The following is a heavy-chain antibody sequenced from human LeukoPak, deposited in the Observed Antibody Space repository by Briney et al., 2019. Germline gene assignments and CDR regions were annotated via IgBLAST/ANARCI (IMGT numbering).Heavy chain of an antibody. D-gene: IGHD4-17*01. CDR2: IFPSGGEI. Sequence: GGSLRLSCAASGFTFSTFAMIWVRQPPGKGLEWVSSIFPSGGEIHYADSVRGRFTISRDNSKSTLSLQMNSLRTEDTAVYYCARVMNDYGDYVFDYWGQGTLVTVSS. V-gene: IGHV3-23*01. CDR1: GFTFSTFA. CDR3: ARVMNDYGDYVFDY. J-gene: IGHJ4*02.